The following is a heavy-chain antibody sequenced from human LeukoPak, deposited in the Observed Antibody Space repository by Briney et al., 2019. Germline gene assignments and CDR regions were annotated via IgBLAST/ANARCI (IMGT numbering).Heavy chain of an antibody. CDR3: ARDEAADWRAIDY. V-gene: IGHV4-59*12. Sequence: SETLSLTCTVSGGSISSYYWSWLRQPPGKGLEWIGCIYYSGSTNYNPSLKSRVTISVDTSKNQFSLKLSSVTAADTAVYYCARDEAADWRAIDYWGQGTLVTVSS. J-gene: IGHJ4*02. D-gene: IGHD2-21*01. CDR2: IYYSGST. CDR1: GGSISSYY.